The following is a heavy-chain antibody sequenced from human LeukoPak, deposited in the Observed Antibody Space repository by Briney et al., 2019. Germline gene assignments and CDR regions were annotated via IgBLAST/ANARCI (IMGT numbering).Heavy chain of an antibody. CDR3: ARDKYSSGWYEDY. CDR2: ISTSSSYI. CDR1: GFTFSSYS. D-gene: IGHD6-19*01. V-gene: IGHV3-21*04. Sequence: GGSLRLSCTASGFTFSSYSMNWVRQAPGKGLEWVSSISTSSSYIYYVDSVKGRFTISRDNAKNSLYLQMNSLRAEDTALYHCARDKYSSGWYEDYWGQGTLVTVSS. J-gene: IGHJ4*02.